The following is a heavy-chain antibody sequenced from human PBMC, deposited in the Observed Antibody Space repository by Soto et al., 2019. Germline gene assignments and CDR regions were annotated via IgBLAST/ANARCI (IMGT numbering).Heavy chain of an antibody. CDR2: IRSKTDGGTT. V-gene: IGHV3-15*01. CDR1: GFTFSNAW. CDR3: KWDLEASDP. Sequence: GGSLRLSCAASGFTFSNAWMSWVRQAPGKGLEWVGRIRSKTDGGTTDYAAPVKGRFTISRDDSKDTLYLRMNSLKTEDTAVYYCKWDLEASDPWGQGTLVTVSS. J-gene: IGHJ5*02. D-gene: IGHD1-26*01.